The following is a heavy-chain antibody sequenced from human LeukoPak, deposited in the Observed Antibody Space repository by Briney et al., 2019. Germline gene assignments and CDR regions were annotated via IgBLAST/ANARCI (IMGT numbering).Heavy chain of an antibody. CDR3: STGGSQLLPYSHFYYGMDV. Sequence: GGSLRLSCAASGFTFTNYAMSWVRQAPGKGLEWVSGISGSGGTTYYADSVKGRFTISRDNSKNTLFLQMNSLRGEDTAVYYCSTGGSQLLPYSHFYYGMDVWGQGTTVTVSS. D-gene: IGHD1-26*01. CDR1: GFTFTNYA. CDR2: ISGSGGTT. V-gene: IGHV3-23*01. J-gene: IGHJ6*02.